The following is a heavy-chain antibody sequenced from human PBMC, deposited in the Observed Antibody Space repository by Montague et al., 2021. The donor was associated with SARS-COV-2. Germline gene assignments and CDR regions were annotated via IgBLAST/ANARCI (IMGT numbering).Heavy chain of an antibody. Sequence: CAISGDSVSSNTATWNWIRQSPSRGLEWLGRTYYRSKWYRDYAISLKSRITINPDTSKNQFSLQLSSVAPEDTAVFYCARTTTRMLYPENAFDIWGRGTMVTVSS. CDR1: GDSVSSNTAT. V-gene: IGHV6-1*01. CDR2: TYYRSKWYR. D-gene: IGHD2-15*01. J-gene: IGHJ3*02. CDR3: ARTTTRMLYPENAFDI.